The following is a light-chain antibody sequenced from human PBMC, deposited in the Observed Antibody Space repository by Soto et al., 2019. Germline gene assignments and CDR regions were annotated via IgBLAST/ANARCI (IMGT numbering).Light chain of an antibody. CDR2: KAS. V-gene: IGKV1-5*03. Sequence: DIQMTQSPSTLSASVGDRVTITCRASQSISIWLAWYQEKPGKAPNLLIYKASNLQSGVPSRFSGSGSGTEFTLTISSLQPDDFATYYCQQYQSYPLTFGGGTKVEI. J-gene: IGKJ4*01. CDR3: QQYQSYPLT. CDR1: QSISIW.